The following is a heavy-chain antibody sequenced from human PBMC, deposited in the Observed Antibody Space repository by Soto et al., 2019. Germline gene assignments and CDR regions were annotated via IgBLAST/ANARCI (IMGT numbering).Heavy chain of an antibody. CDR2: ISYDGSNK. CDR3: AKASGPLYYYDSSGYNYYYYYGMDV. CDR1: GFTFSSYG. V-gene: IGHV3-30*18. D-gene: IGHD3-22*01. Sequence: GGSLRLSCAASGFTFSSYGMHWVRQAPGKGLEWVAVISYDGSNKYYADSVKGRFTISRDNSKNTLYLQMNSLRAEDTAVYYCAKASGPLYYYDSSGYNYYYYYGMDVWGQGTTVTVSS. J-gene: IGHJ6*02.